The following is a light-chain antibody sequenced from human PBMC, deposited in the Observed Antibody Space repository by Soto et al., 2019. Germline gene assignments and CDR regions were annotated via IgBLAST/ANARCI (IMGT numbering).Light chain of an antibody. V-gene: IGKV3-20*01. CDR2: DAF. CDR3: HQYGSSRT. Sequence: SPFTHCLSHVVCAAVSCMAMRSVRSRSLAWYKQKPGQDPRLRISDAFNRAADIPDRFSGSGSGTDFTLTISRMEPEDSAVYYCHQYGSSRTCGQGTKG. J-gene: IGKJ1*01. CDR1: RSVRSRS.